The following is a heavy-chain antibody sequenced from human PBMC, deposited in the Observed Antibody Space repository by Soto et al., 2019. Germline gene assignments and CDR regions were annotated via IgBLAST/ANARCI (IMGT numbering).Heavy chain of an antibody. CDR1: GYLFANYW. CDR3: AGSLNADYYYYGMDV. CDR2: IYPGDSDT. Sequence: PGESLKISCKGSGYLFANYWIGWVRQMPGKGLEWMGIIYPGDSDTRCSPSFQGHVTISADKSISTAYLQWSSLKASDTAMYYCAGSLNADYYYYGMDVWGQGTTVTVSS. V-gene: IGHV5-51*01. J-gene: IGHJ6*02.